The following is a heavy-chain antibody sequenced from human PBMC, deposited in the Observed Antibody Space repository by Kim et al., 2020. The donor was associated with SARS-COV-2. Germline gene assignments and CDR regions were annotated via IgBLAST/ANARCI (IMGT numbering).Heavy chain of an antibody. Sequence: SVKVSCKASGCTFSSYAISWVRQAPGQGLEWMGGIIPIFGTANYAQKFQGRVTITADESTSTAYMELSSLRSEDTAVYYCATGDYYDSSGYLEFDYWGQGTLVTVSS. D-gene: IGHD3-22*01. CDR1: GCTFSSYA. V-gene: IGHV1-69*13. CDR3: ATGDYYDSSGYLEFDY. J-gene: IGHJ4*02. CDR2: IIPIFGTA.